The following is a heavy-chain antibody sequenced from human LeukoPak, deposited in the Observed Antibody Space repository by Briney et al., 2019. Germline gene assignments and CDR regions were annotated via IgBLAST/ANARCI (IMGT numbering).Heavy chain of an antibody. V-gene: IGHV4-4*08. CDR3: ARGRRDGYNWYYFDY. Sequence: PSETLSLTCTVSGGSISSYYWSWIRQPPGKGVEWIGRIYTSGSTNYNPSLKSRVTISVDTSKNQFSLNLSSVTAADTAVYYCARGRRDGYNWYYFDYWGQGTLVTVSS. D-gene: IGHD5-24*01. J-gene: IGHJ4*02. CDR1: GGSISSYY. CDR2: IYTSGST.